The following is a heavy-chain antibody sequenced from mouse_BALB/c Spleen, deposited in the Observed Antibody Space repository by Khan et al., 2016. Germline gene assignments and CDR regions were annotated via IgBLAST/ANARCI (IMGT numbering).Heavy chain of an antibody. CDR1: GFTFNTNA. CDR2: IRSKSNNYAT. V-gene: IGHV10S3*01. J-gene: IGHJ3*01. CDR3: VRDTPFAY. Sequence: EVQLVETGGGLVQPRGSLKLSCAASGFTFNTNAMNWVRQAPGKGLEWVSRIRSKSNNYATYYADSVKDRFTISRDDSQSMLYLQMNNLKTEDTAMYSCVRDTPFAYWGQGTLVTVSA.